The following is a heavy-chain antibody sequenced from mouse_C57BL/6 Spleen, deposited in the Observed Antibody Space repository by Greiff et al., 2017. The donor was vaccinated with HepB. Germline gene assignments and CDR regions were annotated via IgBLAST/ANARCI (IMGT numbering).Heavy chain of an antibody. V-gene: IGHV1-64*01. D-gene: IGHD3-2*02. CDR1: GYTFTSYW. J-gene: IGHJ4*01. CDR3: ARRGTAQATVAMDY. Sequence: QVQLQQPGAELVKPGASVKLSCKASGYTFTSYWMHWVKQRPGQGLEWIGMIHPNSGSTNYNEKFKSKATLTVDKSSSTAYMQLSSLTSEDSAVYYCARRGTAQATVAMDYWGQGTSVTVSS. CDR2: IHPNSGST.